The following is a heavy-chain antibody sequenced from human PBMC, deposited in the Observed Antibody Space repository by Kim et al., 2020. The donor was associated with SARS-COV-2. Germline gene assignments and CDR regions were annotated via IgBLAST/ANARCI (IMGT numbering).Heavy chain of an antibody. Sequence: KSRVTISVDTSKNQFSLKLSSVTAADTAVYYCARFEGVVVAATPGPPNDYWGQGTLVTVSS. D-gene: IGHD2-15*01. V-gene: IGHV4-39*01. J-gene: IGHJ4*02. CDR3: ARFEGVVVAATPGPPNDY.